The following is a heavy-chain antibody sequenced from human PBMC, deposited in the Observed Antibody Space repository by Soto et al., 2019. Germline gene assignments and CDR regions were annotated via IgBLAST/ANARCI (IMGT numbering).Heavy chain of an antibody. Sequence: EVQLLESGGGLVQPGGSLRLSCAASGFTFSSYAMSWVRQAPGKGLEWVSAISGSGGSTYYADSVKGRFTISRDNSKNPLYLQMNSLRDEDTAVYYCAKGGTTGAYYYFWSGYPAGYYYYGMDVWGQGTTVTVSS. J-gene: IGHJ6*02. CDR1: GFTFSSYA. V-gene: IGHV3-23*01. CDR2: ISGSGGST. D-gene: IGHD3-3*01. CDR3: AKGGTTGAYYYFWSGYPAGYYYYGMDV.